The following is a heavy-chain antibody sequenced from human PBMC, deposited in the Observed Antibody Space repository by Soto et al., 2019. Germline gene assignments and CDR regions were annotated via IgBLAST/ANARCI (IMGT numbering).Heavy chain of an antibody. CDR1: GLSLSTSGEA. V-gene: IGHV2-5*02. CDR3: AIYVSTSPAGWFDP. D-gene: IGHD3-10*01. CDR2: IYWDDDK. Sequence: QITLKESGPTLVKPTQTLTLTCTFSGLSLSTSGEAVGWIRQPPGKALEWLSLIYWDDDKRYNPTLKTWLTTNKDTSQDEVVLTPSTLDPVDTATYYCAIYVSTSPAGWFDPWGQGILVTVSS. J-gene: IGHJ5*02.